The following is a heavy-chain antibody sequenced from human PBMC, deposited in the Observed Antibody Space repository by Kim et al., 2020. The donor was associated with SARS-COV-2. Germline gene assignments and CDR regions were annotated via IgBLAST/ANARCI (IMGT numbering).Heavy chain of an antibody. CDR3: ARDVVSSWYVYDY. V-gene: IGHV7-4-1*02. J-gene: IGHJ4*02. Sequence: YAQSLTGRFVFSLDTSCSTAYLQISSLKAEDTAVYYCARDVVSSWYVYDYWGQGTLVTVSS. D-gene: IGHD6-13*01.